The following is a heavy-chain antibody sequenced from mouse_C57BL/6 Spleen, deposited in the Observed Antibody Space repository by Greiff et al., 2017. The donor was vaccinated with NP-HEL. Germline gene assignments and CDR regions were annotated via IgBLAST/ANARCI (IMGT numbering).Heavy chain of an antibody. CDR2: IDPENGDT. CDR1: GFNIKDDY. V-gene: IGHV14-4*01. CDR3: TNHYGNYWYFDV. D-gene: IGHD2-1*01. J-gene: IGHJ1*03. Sequence: VQLQQSGAELVRPGASVKLSCTASGFNIKDDYMHWVKQRPEQGLEWIGWIDPENGDTEYASKFQGKATITADTSSNTAYLQLSSLTSEDTAVYYCTNHYGNYWYFDVWGTGTTVTVSS.